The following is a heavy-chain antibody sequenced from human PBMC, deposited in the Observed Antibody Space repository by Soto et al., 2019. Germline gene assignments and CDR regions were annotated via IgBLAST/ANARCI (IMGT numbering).Heavy chain of an antibody. V-gene: IGHV1-69*01. CDR2: IRPKFGVE. CDR1: GGTFSSYA. D-gene: IGHD3-10*01. Sequence: QVQLVQSGAEVKKPGSSVKVSCKASGGTFSSYAITWVRQAPGQGLEWMGGIRPKFGVENHAQKFQGRVTITADESTSTGHMELGRLRSEDTAVYYCAGGAGGMDVWGQGTTVTVYS. CDR3: AGGAGGMDV. J-gene: IGHJ6*01.